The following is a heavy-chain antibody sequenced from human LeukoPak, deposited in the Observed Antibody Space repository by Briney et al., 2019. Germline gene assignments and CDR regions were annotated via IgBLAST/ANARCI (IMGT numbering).Heavy chain of an antibody. CDR1: GFTFTSSA. Sequence: SVKVSCKASGFTFTSSAVQWVRQARGQRLEWIGWIVVGSGNTNYAQKFQERVTITRDMSTSTAYMELSSLRSEDTAVYYCAADRGPQLSFDYWGQGTLVTVSS. CDR2: IVVGSGNT. V-gene: IGHV1-58*01. J-gene: IGHJ4*02. CDR3: AADRGPQLSFDY. D-gene: IGHD6-19*01.